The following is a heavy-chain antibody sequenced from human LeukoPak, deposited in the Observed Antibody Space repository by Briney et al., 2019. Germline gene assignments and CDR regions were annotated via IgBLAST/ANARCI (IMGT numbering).Heavy chain of an antibody. CDR2: ISSSSSYI. J-gene: IGHJ4*02. Sequence: GGSLRLSCAASGFTFSSYSMKWVRQAPGKGLEWVSSISSSSSYIYYADSVKGRFTISRDNAKNSLYLQMNSLRAEDTAVYYCASPITMVRGVTFDYWGQGTLVTVSS. D-gene: IGHD3-10*01. CDR3: ASPITMVRGVTFDY. V-gene: IGHV3-21*01. CDR1: GFTFSSYS.